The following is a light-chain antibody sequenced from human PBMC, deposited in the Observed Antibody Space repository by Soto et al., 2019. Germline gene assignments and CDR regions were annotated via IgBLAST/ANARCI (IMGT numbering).Light chain of an antibody. CDR2: DDS. J-gene: IGLJ2*01. Sequence: SYELTQPPSASVAPGQTARLTCGGNNIGSKGVHWYQQKPGQAPVLVVYDDSDRPSGIPERFSGSNSGNTATLTISRVEAGDEADYYCQVWDTSSDHVVFGGGTQVTVL. V-gene: IGLV3-21*02. CDR1: NIGSKG. CDR3: QVWDTSSDHVV.